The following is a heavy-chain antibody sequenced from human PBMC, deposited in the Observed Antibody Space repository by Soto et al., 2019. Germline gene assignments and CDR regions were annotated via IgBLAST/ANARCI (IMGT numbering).Heavy chain of an antibody. V-gene: IGHV4-38-2*01. CDR1: VYSISNGYY. CDR3: ARVGPWVPYYYDSSPYTFENWFDP. J-gene: IGHJ5*02. D-gene: IGHD3-22*01. CDR2: IYYGGTT. Sequence: SETLSLTCAVSVYSISNGYYWGWLRQPPVKGLEWNVSIYYGGTTYDNPCLNSRVTLSIDMTNNHVSLILNSVTAADTAVYYCARVGPWVPYYYDSSPYTFENWFDPWGQGTMAPVSS.